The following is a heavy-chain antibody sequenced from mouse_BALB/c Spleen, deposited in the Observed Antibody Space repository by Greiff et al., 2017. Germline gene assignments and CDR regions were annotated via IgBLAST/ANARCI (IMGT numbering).Heavy chain of an antibody. Sequence: QVQLQQSGAELVRPGASVTLSCKASGYTFTDYEMHWVKQTPVHGLEWIGAIDPETGGTAYNQKFKGKATLTADKSSSTAYMELRSLTSEDSAVYYCTYYGNYVRFDDWGQGTTLTVSS. V-gene: IGHV1-15*01. CDR1: GYTFTDYE. CDR2: IDPETGGT. CDR3: TYYGNYVRFDD. J-gene: IGHJ2*01. D-gene: IGHD2-1*01.